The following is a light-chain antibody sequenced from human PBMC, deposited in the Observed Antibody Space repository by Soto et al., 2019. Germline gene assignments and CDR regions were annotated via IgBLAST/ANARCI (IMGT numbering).Light chain of an antibody. Sequence: QSVLTQPPSVSGSPGQSVAISCTGTSSDVGSYNRVSWYQQPPGAAPKLMIYDVSNRPSGVSNRFSGSKSGNTASLTISGLQAEDEADYYCSSYTSRRSYVFGTGTKVTVL. CDR1: SSDVGSYNR. CDR2: DVS. CDR3: SSYTSRRSYV. J-gene: IGLJ1*01. V-gene: IGLV2-18*02.